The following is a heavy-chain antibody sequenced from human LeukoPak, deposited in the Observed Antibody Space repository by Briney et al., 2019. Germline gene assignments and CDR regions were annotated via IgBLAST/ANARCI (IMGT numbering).Heavy chain of an antibody. J-gene: IGHJ4*02. CDR1: GFTFSGSA. CDR2: IRSKTNIYAT. D-gene: IGHD1-26*01. Sequence: PGGSLRLSCAASGFTFSGSAIHWVRQASGKGLEWVGRIRSKTNIYATAYVASVKGRFTISRDDSKNTAYLQMNSLQTEDTAVYYCTTSGSSYVMQSELFDYWGQGTLVTVSS. CDR3: TTSGSSYVMQSELFDY. V-gene: IGHV3-73*01.